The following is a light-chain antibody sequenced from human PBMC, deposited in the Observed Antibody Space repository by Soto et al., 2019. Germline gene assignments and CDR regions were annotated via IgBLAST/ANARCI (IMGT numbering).Light chain of an antibody. Sequence: DILLTQSPATLSTPPGGRATRSCRASQRVSSNSAWYQQQPGQAPRLLIYAASRRATGIPDRFSGSGSGTDFTLTISRLEPEDFAVYYCQQYGSSPWTFGQGTKVDIK. CDR3: QQYGSSPWT. CDR2: AAS. CDR1: QRVSSN. V-gene: IGKV3-20*01. J-gene: IGKJ1*01.